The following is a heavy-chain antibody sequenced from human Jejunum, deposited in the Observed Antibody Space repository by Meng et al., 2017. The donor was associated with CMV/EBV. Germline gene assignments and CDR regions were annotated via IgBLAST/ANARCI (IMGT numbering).Heavy chain of an antibody. CDR1: GFTFNANT. Sequence: CGFTFNANTMAWVRQGPGKGLGWVSLISWSGGSAYKEDAVKGRFTISRDNNKNSLYLQMNSLRTEDNDLDDCARDISTSIAAPDYWGQGTLVTVSS. D-gene: IGHD6-6*01. CDR3: ARDISTSIAAPDY. V-gene: IGHV3-43*01. CDR2: ISWSGGSA. J-gene: IGHJ4*02.